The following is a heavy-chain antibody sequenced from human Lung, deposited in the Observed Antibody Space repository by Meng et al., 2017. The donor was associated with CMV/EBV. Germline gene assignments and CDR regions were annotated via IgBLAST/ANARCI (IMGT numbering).Heavy chain of an antibody. CDR1: GYIFTGYY. Sequence: ASVKVSXKASGYIFTGYYMHWVRQVPGQGLEWMGWINPNSGGTNYAQKFQGRVTMTRDTSISTAYMELSRLRSDDTAVYYCARACSSTSCYPYYYYYYGMDVWGQGTTVTVSS. J-gene: IGHJ6*02. V-gene: IGHV1-2*02. D-gene: IGHD2-2*01. CDR2: INPNSGGT. CDR3: ARACSSTSCYPYYYYYYGMDV.